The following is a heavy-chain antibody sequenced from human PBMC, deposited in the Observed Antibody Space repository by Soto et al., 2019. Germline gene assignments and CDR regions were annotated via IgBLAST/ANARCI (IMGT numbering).Heavy chain of an antibody. CDR2: ISYDGSNK. J-gene: IGHJ1*01. CDR3: ARSKCYDSSGYSLYFQH. Sequence: GGSLRLSCAASGFTFSSYGPTWVRQDPGKGLEWVGVISYDGSNKYYADSVKGRFTISRDNSKNTLYLQMNSLRAEDTAVYYCARSKCYDSSGYSLYFQHWGQGTLVTVSS. V-gene: IGHV3-30*03. D-gene: IGHD3-22*01. CDR1: GFTFSSYG.